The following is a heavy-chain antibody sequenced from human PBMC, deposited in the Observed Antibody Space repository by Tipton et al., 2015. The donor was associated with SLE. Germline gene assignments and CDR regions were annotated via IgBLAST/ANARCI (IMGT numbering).Heavy chain of an antibody. J-gene: IGHJ4*02. Sequence: QLVQSGGEMKKPGASVKVSCKASGYTFNDYGITWVRQAPGQGLEWMAWINVYNGNTDYAQNFQGRVTLTTDTSTSTAYMEVRSLRSDDTAVYYCARGGYGDYYDYWGQGTLVTVSS. CDR3: ARGGYGDYYDY. CDR1: GYTFNDYG. D-gene: IGHD4-17*01. V-gene: IGHV1-18*01. CDR2: INVYNGNT.